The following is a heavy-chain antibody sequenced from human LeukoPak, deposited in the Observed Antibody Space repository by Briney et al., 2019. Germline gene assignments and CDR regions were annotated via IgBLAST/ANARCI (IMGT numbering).Heavy chain of an antibody. CDR3: ARSLGWYDY. CDR2: ISSDGSST. CDR1: GFTISDYW. V-gene: IGHV3-74*01. D-gene: IGHD6-19*01. Sequence: GSLRLSCVASGFTISDYWMHWVRQGPGKGLVWVSRISSDGSSTSYADSMKGRFTISRDNAKNTLYLQMSSLRAEDTAVYYCARSLGWYDYWGQGTLVTVSS. J-gene: IGHJ4*02.